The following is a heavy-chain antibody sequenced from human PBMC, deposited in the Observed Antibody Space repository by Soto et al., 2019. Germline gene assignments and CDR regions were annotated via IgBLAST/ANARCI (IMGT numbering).Heavy chain of an antibody. D-gene: IGHD2-2*01. CDR2: ISGSGGST. CDR3: VKARSSAWYFDT. J-gene: IGHJ4*02. V-gene: IGHV3-23*01. Sequence: PGGSLRLSCVASGFTFNTYAMSWVRQAPGKGLEWVSTISGSGGSTYYADSVKGRFTFSRDNSKNTLYLQMSSRRHEDTAVYYCVKARSSAWYFDTWGQGTLVTVSS. CDR1: GFTFNTYA.